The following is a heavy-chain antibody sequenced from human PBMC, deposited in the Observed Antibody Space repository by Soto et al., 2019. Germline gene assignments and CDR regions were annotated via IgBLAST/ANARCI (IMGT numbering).Heavy chain of an antibody. V-gene: IGHV4-39*07. J-gene: IGHJ4*02. CDR2: IYHSGST. D-gene: IGHD5-12*01. Sequence: SETLSLTCTVSGGSISSSSYYWGWIRQPPGKGLEWIGEIYHSGSTNYNPSLKSRVTISVDTSKNQFSLKLSSVTAADTAVYYCARGGGVATPVDYWGQGTLVTVSS. CDR1: GGSISSSSYY. CDR3: ARGGGVATPVDY.